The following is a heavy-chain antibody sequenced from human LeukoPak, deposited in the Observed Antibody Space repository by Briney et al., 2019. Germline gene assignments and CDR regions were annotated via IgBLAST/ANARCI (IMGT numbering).Heavy chain of an antibody. CDR1: GGSFSGYY. CDR2: INHSGST. CDR3: ARHSPHIVVVYNWFDP. V-gene: IGHV4-34*01. D-gene: IGHD2-21*01. J-gene: IGHJ5*02. Sequence: SETLSLTCAVYGGSFSGYYWSWIRQPPGKGLEWIGEINHSGSTNYNPSLKSRVTISVDTSKNQFSLKLSSVTAADTAVYYCARHSPHIVVVYNWFDPWGQGTLVTVSS.